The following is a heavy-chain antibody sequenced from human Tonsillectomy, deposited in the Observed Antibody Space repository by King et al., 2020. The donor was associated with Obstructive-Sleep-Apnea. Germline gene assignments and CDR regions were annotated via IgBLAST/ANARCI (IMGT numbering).Heavy chain of an antibody. D-gene: IGHD2-2*01. J-gene: IGHJ4*02. CDR1: GGSISSYY. CDR3: ARQGARYCSSTSCPFDY. V-gene: IGHV4-59*08. Sequence: VQLQESGPGLVKPSETLSLTCTVSGGSISSYYWSWIRQPPGRGLEWIGYIYYSGSTNYNPSLQSRVTISVDTSKNQFSLKLSSVTAADTAVYSCARQGARYCSSTSCPFDYWGQGTLVTVSS. CDR2: IYYSGST.